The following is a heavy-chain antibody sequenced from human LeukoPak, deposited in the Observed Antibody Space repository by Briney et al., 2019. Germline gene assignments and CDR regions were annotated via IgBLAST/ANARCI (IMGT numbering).Heavy chain of an antibody. CDR1: GGSFSGYY. Sequence: PSETLSLTCAVYGGSFSGYYWSWIRQPPGKGLEWIGEINHSGSTNYNPSLKSRVTISVDTSKNQFSLKLSSVTAADTAVYYCARGVIAAGGSDFDYWGQGTLVTVSS. J-gene: IGHJ4*02. CDR3: ARGVIAAGGSDFDY. D-gene: IGHD6-13*01. CDR2: INHSGST. V-gene: IGHV4-34*01.